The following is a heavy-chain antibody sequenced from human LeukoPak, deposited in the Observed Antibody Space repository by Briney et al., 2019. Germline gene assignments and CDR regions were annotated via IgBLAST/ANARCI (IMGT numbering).Heavy chain of an antibody. CDR2: IYPGDSET. CDR1: GYSFTNYW. J-gene: IGHJ4*02. V-gene: IGHV5-51*01. D-gene: IGHD4-17*01. CDR3: ARALRTGQGDYVPVL. Sequence: GESLKISCKVSGYSFTNYWIGWVRQMPGKGLEWMTIIYPGDSETRYSPSFQGQVTISADKSIGTMYLQWNSLKASDTAMYYCARALRTGQGDYVPVLWGQGTLVIVSS.